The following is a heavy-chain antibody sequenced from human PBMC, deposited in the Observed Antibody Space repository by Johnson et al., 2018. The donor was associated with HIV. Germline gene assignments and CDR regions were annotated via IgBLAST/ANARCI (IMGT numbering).Heavy chain of an antibody. Sequence: EVQLVESGGGLAQPGRSLRLSCAASGFTFDDYAMHWVRQAPGKGLEWVSGISWNSGSIGYAESVKGRFTISRDNAKNSLYLQMNSLRAEDTALYYCAKLSFVSGWLDAFDIWGQGTMVTVSS. J-gene: IGHJ3*02. D-gene: IGHD3-22*01. CDR3: AKLSFVSGWLDAFDI. CDR2: ISWNSGSI. V-gene: IGHV3-9*01. CDR1: GFTFDDYA.